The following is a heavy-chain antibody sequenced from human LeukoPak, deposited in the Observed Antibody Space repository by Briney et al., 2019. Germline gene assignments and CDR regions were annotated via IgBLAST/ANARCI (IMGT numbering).Heavy chain of an antibody. CDR2: INSDGSST. Sequence: GGSLRLSCAASGFTFSSYWMHWVRQAPGKGLVWVSRINSDGSSTSYADSVKGRFTISRDNAKNTLYLQMNCLRAEDTAVYYCARGPITMVRGVILWWGQGTLVTVSS. D-gene: IGHD3-10*01. J-gene: IGHJ4*02. CDR1: GFTFSSYW. V-gene: IGHV3-74*01. CDR3: ARGPITMVRGVILW.